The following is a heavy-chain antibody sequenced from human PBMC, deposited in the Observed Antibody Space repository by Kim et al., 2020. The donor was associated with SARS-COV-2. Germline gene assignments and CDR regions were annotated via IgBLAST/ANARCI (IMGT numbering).Heavy chain of an antibody. V-gene: IGHV3-23*01. D-gene: IGHD1-26*01. Sequence: YADSVKGRFTISRDNSKNTVFLQMNGLNGEDTAVYYCARDPLGGAFDYWGQGTLVSVSS. J-gene: IGHJ4*02. CDR3: ARDPLGGAFDY.